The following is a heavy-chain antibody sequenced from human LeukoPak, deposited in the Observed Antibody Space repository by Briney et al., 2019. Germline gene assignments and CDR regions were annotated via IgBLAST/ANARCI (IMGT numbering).Heavy chain of an antibody. D-gene: IGHD3-22*01. CDR2: IYYSGST. CDR3: ARWDSSGYYYFDY. CDR1: GGSISSGGYY. Sequence: SETLSLTCTVSGGSISSGGYYWSWIRQHPGKGLEWIGYIYYSGSTYYNPSLKSRVTISVDTSKNQFSLKLSSVTAADTAVYYCARWDSSGYYYFDYWGQGTLVTVSS. V-gene: IGHV4-31*03. J-gene: IGHJ4*02.